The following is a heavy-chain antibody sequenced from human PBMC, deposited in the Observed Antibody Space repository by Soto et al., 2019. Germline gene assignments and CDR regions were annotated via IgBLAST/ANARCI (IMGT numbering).Heavy chain of an antibody. CDR1: GGSISSGGYS. CDR3: ARDQREGNWFDP. J-gene: IGHJ5*02. V-gene: IGHV4-30-2*01. CDR2: IYHSGST. Sequence: QLQLQESGSGLVRPSQTLSLTCAVSGGSISSGGYSWNWIRQPPGKGLEWIGYIYHSGSTLYNPSRKSPVTTPVDKSTNQVSLKLSSVTAADPAVYYCARDQREGNWFDPWGQGTLVTVSS.